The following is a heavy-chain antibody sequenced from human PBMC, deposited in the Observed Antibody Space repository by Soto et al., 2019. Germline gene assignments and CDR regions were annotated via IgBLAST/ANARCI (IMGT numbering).Heavy chain of an antibody. Sequence: EVQLVESGGGLVQPGGSLRLSCAASGFTFSSYWMSWVRQAPGKGLEWVANIKQDGSEKYYVDSVKGRFTISRDNAKNPLSLQMNSLRAEDTAVYYCASHHYSSGWYSWGQGTLVTVSS. CDR3: ASHHYSSGWYS. CDR2: IKQDGSEK. D-gene: IGHD6-13*01. V-gene: IGHV3-7*02. CDR1: GFTFSSYW. J-gene: IGHJ4*02.